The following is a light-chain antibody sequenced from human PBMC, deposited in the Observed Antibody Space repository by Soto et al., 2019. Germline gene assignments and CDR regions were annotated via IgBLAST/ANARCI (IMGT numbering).Light chain of an antibody. J-gene: IGKJ4*01. CDR3: QQYFSAPLT. V-gene: IGKV4-1*01. Sequence: DIVMTQSPDSLAVSLGERATINCKSSQSILSSSNNKNYLAWYQQRPGQPPKLLIYWASTRQSGVPDRISGSGSGASFTLTISSLQAEDVAVYYCQQYFSAPLTFGGGTKVEIK. CDR1: QSILSSSNNKNY. CDR2: WAS.